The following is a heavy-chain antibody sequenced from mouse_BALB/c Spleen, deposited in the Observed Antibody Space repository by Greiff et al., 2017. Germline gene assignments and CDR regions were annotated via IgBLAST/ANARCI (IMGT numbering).Heavy chain of an antibody. Sequence: EVQRVESGGGLVQPGGSMKLSCAASGFTFSDSWMDWVSQSPEKGLEWVAEIRSKANNHETYYAESVKGRFTISRNDSKSSFYLQMNILRAEDTGIYYGTRRGIITARFADWGQGTLVTVSA. CDR1: GFTFSDSW. CDR3: TRRGIITARFAD. CDR2: IRSKANNHET. V-gene: IGHV6-6*01. D-gene: IGHD2-12*01. J-gene: IGHJ3*01.